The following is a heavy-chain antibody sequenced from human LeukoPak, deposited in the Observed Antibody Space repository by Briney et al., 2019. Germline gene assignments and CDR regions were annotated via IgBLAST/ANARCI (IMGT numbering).Heavy chain of an antibody. J-gene: IGHJ4*02. V-gene: IGHV5-51*01. D-gene: IGHD3-10*01. CDR2: IYPGDSDT. CDR3: ARHKGYYGSGTTGLDY. Sequence: GESLKISCKTSGYTFSIFWIGWVRQMPGKGLEWIGMIYPGDSDTRYSPSFQGQVTISADRSTNTAYLQWGSLKASDTAMYYCARHKGYYGSGTTGLDYWGQGTLVTVSS. CDR1: GYTFSIFW.